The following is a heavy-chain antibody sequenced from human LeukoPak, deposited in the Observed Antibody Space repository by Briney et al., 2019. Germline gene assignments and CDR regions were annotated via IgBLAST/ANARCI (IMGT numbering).Heavy chain of an antibody. CDR1: GFTYSSYA. V-gene: IGHV3-23*01. Sequence: GGSLRLSCAASGFTYSSYAMSWVRQAPGKGLEWVSGISGSGGSTYYADSVKGRFTISRDNSKNTLYLQMNSLRVEDTAVYYCAKPLGYFDYWGQGTLVTVSS. CDR3: AKPLGYFDY. D-gene: IGHD7-27*01. CDR2: ISGSGGST. J-gene: IGHJ4*02.